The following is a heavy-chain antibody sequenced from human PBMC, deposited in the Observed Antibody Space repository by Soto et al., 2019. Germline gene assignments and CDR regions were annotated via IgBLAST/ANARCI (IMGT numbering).Heavy chain of an antibody. J-gene: IGHJ6*02. V-gene: IGHV1-18*04. CDR3: ARDTHYDILTGYYQENVKNSSGMDV. CDR1: GYTFTGYY. D-gene: IGHD3-9*01. CDR2: ISAYNGNT. Sequence: ASVKVSCKASGYTFTGYYMHWVRQAPGQGLEWMGWISAYNGNTNYAQKLQGRVTMTTDTSTSTAYMELRSLRSDDTAVYYCARDTHYDILTGYYQENVKNSSGMDVWAQGTTVTVSS.